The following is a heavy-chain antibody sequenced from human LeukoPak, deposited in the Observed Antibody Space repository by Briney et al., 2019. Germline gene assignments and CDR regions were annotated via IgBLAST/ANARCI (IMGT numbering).Heavy chain of an antibody. CDR1: GGSISSSSYY. Sequence: SETLPLTCTVSGGSISSSSYYWGWIRQPPGKGLEWIGSIYYSGSTYYNPSLKSRVTISVDTSKNQFSLKLSSVTAADTAVYYCARRLVRGLVHGMDVWGQGTTVTVSS. D-gene: IGHD3-10*01. CDR3: ARRLVRGLVHGMDV. V-gene: IGHV4-39*01. CDR2: IYYSGST. J-gene: IGHJ6*02.